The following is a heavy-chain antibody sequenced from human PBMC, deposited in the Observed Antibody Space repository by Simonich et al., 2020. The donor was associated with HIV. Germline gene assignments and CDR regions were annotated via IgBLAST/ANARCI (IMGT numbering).Heavy chain of an antibody. CDR2: SYPGDSDT. CDR3: GRLEWCSGGSCSYFDY. CDR1: GYSFNISW. J-gene: IGHJ4*02. Sequence: EVQLVQSGAEVQKPGESLQISCKGSGYSFNISWIGWVRQMPGKDLEWMVCSYPGDSDTRDSPSCQGQVTISADKAISTAYLQWSSLKASDTAMYYCGRLEWCSGGSCSYFDYWGQGTLVTVSS. V-gene: IGHV5-51*03. D-gene: IGHD2-15*01.